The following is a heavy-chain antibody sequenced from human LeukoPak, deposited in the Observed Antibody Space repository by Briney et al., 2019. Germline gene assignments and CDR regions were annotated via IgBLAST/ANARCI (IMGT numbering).Heavy chain of an antibody. CDR3: ARDRPNYYDSSGHYYRRDGDY. D-gene: IGHD3-22*01. CDR2: ITSRDGTT. Sequence: GGSLRLSCAASGFTFSTYAMSWDRQTPGKGLEWVSSITSRDGTTYYADSVKGRFTISRHNSENTLFLQMNSLRAEDTAVYYCARDRPNYYDSSGHYYRRDGDYWGQGTLVTVSS. V-gene: IGHV3-23*01. J-gene: IGHJ4*02. CDR1: GFTFSTYA.